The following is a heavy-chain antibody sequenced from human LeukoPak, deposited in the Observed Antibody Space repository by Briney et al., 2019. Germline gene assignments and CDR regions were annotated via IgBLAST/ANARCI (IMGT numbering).Heavy chain of an antibody. Sequence: PSETLSLTCTVSGGSVSSGSYYWSWIRQPPGKGLEWIGYIYYSGSTNYNPSLKSRVTISVDTSKNQFSLKLSSVTAADTAVYYCARLPGKRLLLQASMDVWGQGTTVTVSS. V-gene: IGHV4-61*01. CDR1: GGSVSSGSYY. CDR2: IYYSGST. CDR3: ARLPGKRLLLQASMDV. D-gene: IGHD3-22*01. J-gene: IGHJ6*02.